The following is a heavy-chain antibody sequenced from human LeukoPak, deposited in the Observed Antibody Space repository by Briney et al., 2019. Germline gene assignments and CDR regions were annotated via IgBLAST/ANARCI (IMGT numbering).Heavy chain of an antibody. CDR2: ISGSGGST. CDR3: AKIVGATGGAFDI. CDR1: GFTFSSYG. V-gene: IGHV3-23*01. J-gene: IGHJ3*02. D-gene: IGHD1-26*01. Sequence: GGSLRLSCAASGFTFSSYGMSWVRQAPGKGLEWVSAISGSGGSTYYADSVKGRFTISRDNSKNTLYLQMNSLRAEDTAVYYCAKIVGATGGAFDIWGQGTMVTVSS.